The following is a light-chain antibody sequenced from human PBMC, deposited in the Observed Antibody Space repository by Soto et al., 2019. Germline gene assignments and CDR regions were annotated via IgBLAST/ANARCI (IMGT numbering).Light chain of an antibody. CDR3: QQLNSYPFT. J-gene: IGKJ4*01. Sequence: IQLTQSPSSLSASVGDRVTITCRASQGISSYLAWYQQKPGKAPKLLIYAASTLQSGVPSRFSGSGSGTDFTLTISSLQPADFATYYCQQLNSYPFTFGGGTKVEIK. CDR2: AAS. V-gene: IGKV1-9*01. CDR1: QGISSY.